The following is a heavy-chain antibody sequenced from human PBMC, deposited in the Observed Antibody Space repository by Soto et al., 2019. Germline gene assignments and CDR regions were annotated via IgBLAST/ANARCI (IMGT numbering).Heavy chain of an antibody. V-gene: IGHV4-31*03. CDR2: IYYSGST. D-gene: IGHD4-17*01. Sequence: SETLSLTCTVSGGSISSGGYYWSWIRQHPGKGLEWIGYIYYSGSTHYNPSLKSRVTISVDTSKNQFSLKLSSVTAADTAVYYCARELTTVTSDTQYNWFDPWGQGTLVTVSS. CDR3: ARELTTVTSDTQYNWFDP. CDR1: GGSISSGGYY. J-gene: IGHJ5*02.